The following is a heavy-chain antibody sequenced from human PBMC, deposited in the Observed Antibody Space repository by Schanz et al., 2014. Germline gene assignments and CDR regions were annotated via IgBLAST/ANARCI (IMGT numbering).Heavy chain of an antibody. CDR1: GFTFSSYG. J-gene: IGHJ6*02. Sequence: QVQLVESGGGVVQPGRSLRLSCAASGFTFSSYGMHWVRQAPGKGLEWVAVIWYDGSNEYYADSVKGRFTISRDNSKNTLSLQMNSLRAEDTAVYYCAKDQVTTLSRFGDYYGMDVWGQGTTVTVSS. D-gene: IGHD4-4*01. CDR2: IWYDGSNE. V-gene: IGHV3-33*06. CDR3: AKDQVTTLSRFGDYYGMDV.